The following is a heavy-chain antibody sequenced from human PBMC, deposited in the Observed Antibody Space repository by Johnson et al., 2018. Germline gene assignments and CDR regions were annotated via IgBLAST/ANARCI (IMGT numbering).Heavy chain of an antibody. J-gene: IGHJ3*02. CDR1: GFTFDKYA. V-gene: IGHV3-20*04. D-gene: IGHD2-2*01. CDR3: ARDDADAFEI. CDR2: INWNGGGT. Sequence: EVQLVESGGGVVRPGGSLILSCAASGFTFDKYAMSWVRQGPGKGLEWVSGINWNGGGTGYADSVKGRFTSSRYNAENSLFLRMNSLTPEDTALYYCARDDADAFEIWGQGTMVTVFS.